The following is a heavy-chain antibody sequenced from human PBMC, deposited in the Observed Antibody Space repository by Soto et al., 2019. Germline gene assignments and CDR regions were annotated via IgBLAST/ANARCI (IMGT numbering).Heavy chain of an antibody. J-gene: IGHJ6*03. V-gene: IGHV3-48*01. CDR3: ARDLHPTPYSSSWYDYYYYMDV. CDR1: GFTFSSYS. CDR2: ISSSSSTI. D-gene: IGHD6-13*01. Sequence: GGSLRLSCAASGFTFSSYSMNWVRQAPGKGLEWVSYISSSSSTIYYADSVKGRFTISRDNAKNSLYLQMNSLRAEDTAVYYCARDLHPTPYSSSWYDYYYYMDVWGKGTTVTVSS.